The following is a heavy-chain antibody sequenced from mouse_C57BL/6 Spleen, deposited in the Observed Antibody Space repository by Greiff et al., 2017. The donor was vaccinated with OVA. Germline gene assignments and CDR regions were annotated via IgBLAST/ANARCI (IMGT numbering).Heavy chain of an antibody. D-gene: IGHD1-1*01. Sequence: QVQLQQSGAELVKPGASVKMSCKASGYTFTSYWITWVKQRPGQGLEWIGDIYPGSGSTNYNEKFKGKATLTVDTSSSTAYMQLRSLASEDSAVYDSARRGVVATRDYWGQGTTLTVSS. CDR1: GYTFTSYW. J-gene: IGHJ2*01. CDR3: ARRGVVATRDY. CDR2: IYPGSGST. V-gene: IGHV1-55*01.